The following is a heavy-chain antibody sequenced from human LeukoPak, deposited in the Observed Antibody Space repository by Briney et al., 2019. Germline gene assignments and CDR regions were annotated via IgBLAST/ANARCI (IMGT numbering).Heavy chain of an antibody. Sequence: PSETLSLTCAVYGGSFSGYYWSWIRQPPGKGLEWIGEINHSGSTNYNPSLKSRVTISVDTSKNQFSLKLSSVTAADTAVYYCARGAAVAGIAPWGQGTLVTVSS. CDR3: ARGAAVAGIAP. CDR2: INHSGST. V-gene: IGHV4-34*01. D-gene: IGHD6-19*01. J-gene: IGHJ5*02. CDR1: GGSFSGYY.